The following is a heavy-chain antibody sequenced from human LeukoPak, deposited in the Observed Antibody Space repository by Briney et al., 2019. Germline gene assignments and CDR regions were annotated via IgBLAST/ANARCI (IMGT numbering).Heavy chain of an antibody. D-gene: IGHD2-21*02. J-gene: IGHJ4*02. CDR2: TYYRSKWFN. CDR1: GDSVSSNSAA. Sequence: SRTLSLTCAISGDSVSSNSAAWNWIRQSPSRGLEWLGRTYYRSKWFNDYEVSVKSRISINPDTSKSQFSLQLNSVTPEDTAVYYCARAMTASGSFHYWGQGTLVTVSS. V-gene: IGHV6-1*01. CDR3: ARAMTASGSFHY.